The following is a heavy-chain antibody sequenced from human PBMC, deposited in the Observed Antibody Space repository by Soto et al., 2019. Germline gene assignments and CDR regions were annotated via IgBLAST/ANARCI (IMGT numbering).Heavy chain of an antibody. CDR3: ARETVAYYYYGMDV. V-gene: IGHV3-33*08. J-gene: IGHJ6*02. Sequence: VQLLESGGGLVQPGGSLRLSCAASGFTFSSYAMNWVRQAPGKGLEWVAVIWSDGSDKYYADSVKGRFTISRDNSKNTLYLQMNSLRAEDTALYYCARETVAYYYYGMDVWGQGTTVTVSS. D-gene: IGHD3-10*01. CDR1: GFTFSSYA. CDR2: IWSDGSDK.